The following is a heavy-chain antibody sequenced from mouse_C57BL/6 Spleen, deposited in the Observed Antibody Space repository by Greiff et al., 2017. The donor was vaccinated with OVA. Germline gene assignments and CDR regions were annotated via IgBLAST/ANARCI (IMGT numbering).Heavy chain of an antibody. CDR2: IDPSDSYT. V-gene: IGHV1-50*01. CDR1: GYTFTSYW. Sequence: QVQLQQPGAELVKPGASVKLSCKASGYTFTSYWMQWVKQRPGQGLEWIGEIDPSDSYTNYNQKFKGKATLTVDTSSSTAYMQLSSLTSEDSAVYYCARNYYGDAMDYWGQGTSVTVSS. D-gene: IGHD1-1*01. CDR3: ARNYYGDAMDY. J-gene: IGHJ4*01.